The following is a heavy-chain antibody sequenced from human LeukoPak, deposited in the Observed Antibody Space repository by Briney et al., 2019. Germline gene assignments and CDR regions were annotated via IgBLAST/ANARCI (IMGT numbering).Heavy chain of an antibody. J-gene: IGHJ4*02. CDR1: GGSISSYY. CDR3: ARRPLGVFDY. CDR2: IHYSGST. Sequence: SETLSLTCTVSGGSISSYYWSWVRQPPGKGLEWIGYIHYSGSTNYNPSLKSRVTISVDASKNQFSLKLSSVTAADTAVYYCARRPLGVFDYWGQGTLVTVSS. V-gene: IGHV4-59*08.